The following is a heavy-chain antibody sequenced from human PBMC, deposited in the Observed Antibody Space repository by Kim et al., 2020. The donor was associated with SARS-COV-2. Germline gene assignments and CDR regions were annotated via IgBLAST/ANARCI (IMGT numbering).Heavy chain of an antibody. CDR2: ISRSSDFI. Sequence: GGSLRLSCAASGFTFSTYSMNWVRQAPGKGLEWVSSISRSSDFIYYTDSVKGRFTISRDNANKSLYLQISSLRAEDTAVYYCARDEDTSTKYAFDIWGQGTMVTVSS. D-gene: IGHD5-18*01. V-gene: IGHV3-21*01. CDR3: ARDEDTSTKYAFDI. J-gene: IGHJ3*02. CDR1: GFTFSTYS.